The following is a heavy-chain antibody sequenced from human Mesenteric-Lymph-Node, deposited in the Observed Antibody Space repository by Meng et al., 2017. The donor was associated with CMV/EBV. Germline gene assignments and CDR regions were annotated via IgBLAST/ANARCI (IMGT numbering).Heavy chain of an antibody. Sequence: SETLSLTCTVSGGSISPYSWTWIRQPPGKGLEWIGFVFHTGSTNYNPSLKSRVTISVDTSKNQFSLKLRSVTAADTAVYYCARDRELGYWGQGTLVTVSS. CDR1: GGSISPYS. V-gene: IGHV4-59*01. CDR3: ARDRELGY. CDR2: VFHTGST. J-gene: IGHJ4*02. D-gene: IGHD7-27*01.